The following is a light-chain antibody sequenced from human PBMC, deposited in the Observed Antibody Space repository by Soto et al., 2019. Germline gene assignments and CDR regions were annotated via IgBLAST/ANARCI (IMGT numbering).Light chain of an antibody. J-gene: IGLJ1*01. V-gene: IGLV2-18*02. CDR2: DVS. CDR3: SSYTSSSTYV. CDR1: SSDVGSYNG. Sequence: QSVLTQPPSVSGSPGQSVTIPCTGTSSDVGSYNGVSWYQQPPGTAPKLMIYDVSNRPSGVPDRFSGSKSGNTASLTISGLQAEDEGDYYCSSYTSSSTYVFGTGTKVTV.